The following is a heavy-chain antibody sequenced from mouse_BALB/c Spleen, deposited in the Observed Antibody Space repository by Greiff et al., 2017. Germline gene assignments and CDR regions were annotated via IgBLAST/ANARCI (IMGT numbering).Heavy chain of an antibody. CDR3: ARHDYDVRYAMDY. Sequence: EVMLVESGGGLVQPGGSRKLSCAASGFTFSSFGMHWVRQAPEKGLEWVAYISSGSSTIYYADTVKGRFTISRDNPKNTLFLQMTSLRSEDTAMYYCARHDYDVRYAMDYWGQGTSVTVSS. D-gene: IGHD2-4*01. CDR2: ISSGSSTI. CDR1: GFTFSSFG. J-gene: IGHJ4*01. V-gene: IGHV5-17*02.